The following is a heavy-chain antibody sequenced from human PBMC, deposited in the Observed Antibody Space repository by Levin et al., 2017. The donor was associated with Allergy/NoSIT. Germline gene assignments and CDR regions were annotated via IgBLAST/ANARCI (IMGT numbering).Heavy chain of an antibody. CDR1: GFTFSSYA. CDR3: AREARLSSSWTGYFDY. V-gene: IGHV3-30*04. Sequence: GESLKISCAASGFTFSSYAMHWVRQAPGKGLEWVAVISYDGSNKYYADSVKGRFTISRDNSKNTLYLQMNSLRAEDTAVYYCAREARLSSSWTGYFDYWGQGTLVTVSS. CDR2: ISYDGSNK. D-gene: IGHD6-13*01. J-gene: IGHJ4*02.